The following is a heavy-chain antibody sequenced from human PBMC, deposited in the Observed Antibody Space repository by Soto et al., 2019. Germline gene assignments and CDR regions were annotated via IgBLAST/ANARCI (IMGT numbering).Heavy chain of an antibody. J-gene: IGHJ6*03. Sequence: EVQLLESGGGLVQPGGSLRLSCVASGFTFSSYAMSWVRQAPGKGLECVSLVIGSGGATYYADSVKGRFTISKDNFKNTVYLQMNSLGAEDTAIYYCAKCDIVVTPAYYMDFWGKGTTVIVS. CDR3: AKCDIVVTPAYYMDF. CDR1: GFTFSSYA. D-gene: IGHD2-15*01. V-gene: IGHV3-23*01. CDR2: VIGSGGAT.